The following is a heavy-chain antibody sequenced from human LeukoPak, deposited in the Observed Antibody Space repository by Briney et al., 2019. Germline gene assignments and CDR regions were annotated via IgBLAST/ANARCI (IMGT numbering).Heavy chain of an antibody. D-gene: IGHD6-19*01. CDR3: AREAVAAPYYYYMDV. CDR1: GGSISSYY. Sequence: PSETLSLTCTVPGGSISSYYWSWIRQPAGKGLEWIGRIYTSGSTNYNPSLKSRVTMSVDTSKDQFSLKLSSVTAADTAVYYCAREAVAAPYYYYMDVRGKGTTVTVSS. J-gene: IGHJ6*03. V-gene: IGHV4-4*07. CDR2: IYTSGST.